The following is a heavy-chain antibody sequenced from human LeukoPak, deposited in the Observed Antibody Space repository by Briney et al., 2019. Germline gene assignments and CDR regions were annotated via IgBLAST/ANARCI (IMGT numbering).Heavy chain of an antibody. CDR1: GYSFISYY. V-gene: IGHV5-51*01. Sequence: TRGESLKISCQGFGYSFISYYIAWVRQMPGKGLEWMGIIYPGDSDIRYSPSFQGQVTISADKSISTAYLQWSSLKASDTAMYYCARWSGYGDSSDYWGQGTLVTVSS. CDR3: ARWSGYGDSSDY. D-gene: IGHD2-21*01. J-gene: IGHJ4*02. CDR2: IYPGDSDI.